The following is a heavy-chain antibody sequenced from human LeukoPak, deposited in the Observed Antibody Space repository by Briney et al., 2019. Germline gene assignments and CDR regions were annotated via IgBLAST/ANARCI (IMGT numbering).Heavy chain of an antibody. CDR1: GFTFSSYW. Sequence: PGGSPRLSCAASGFTFSSYWMSWVRQAPGKGLEWVANIKQDGSEKYYVDSVKGRFTISRDNAKNSLYLQMNSLRAEDTALYYCAKGGGAYYYYYMDVWGKGTTVTISS. CDR3: AKGGGAYYYYYMDV. D-gene: IGHD1-26*01. V-gene: IGHV3-7*03. J-gene: IGHJ6*03. CDR2: IKQDGSEK.